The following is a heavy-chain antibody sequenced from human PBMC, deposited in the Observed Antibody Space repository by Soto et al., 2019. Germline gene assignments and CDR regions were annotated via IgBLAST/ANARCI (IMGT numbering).Heavy chain of an antibody. CDR2: INPNSGGT. V-gene: IGHV1-2*04. Sequence: ASVKVSCKASGYTFTGYYMHWVRQAPGQGLEWMGWINPNSGGTNYAQKFQGWVTMTRDTSISTAYMELSRLRSDDTAVYYCARDAAAAREDYYSYYGMDVWGQGTTVTGSS. CDR1: GYTFTGYY. J-gene: IGHJ6*02. D-gene: IGHD6-6*01. CDR3: ARDAAAAREDYYSYYGMDV.